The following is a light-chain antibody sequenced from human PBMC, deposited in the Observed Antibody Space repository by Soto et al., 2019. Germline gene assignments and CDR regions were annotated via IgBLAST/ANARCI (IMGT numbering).Light chain of an antibody. J-gene: IGLJ1*01. CDR1: SSDVGGYNY. CDR2: EVS. Sequence: QSALTQPASVSGSPGQSITISCTGTSSDVGGYNYVSWFQHHPGKAPELIIYEVSYRPSGVSNRFSGSKSGDTASLTISGFQADDEADYYCSSFTNTITRYAFGTGTKLTVL. CDR3: SSFTNTITRYA. V-gene: IGLV2-14*01.